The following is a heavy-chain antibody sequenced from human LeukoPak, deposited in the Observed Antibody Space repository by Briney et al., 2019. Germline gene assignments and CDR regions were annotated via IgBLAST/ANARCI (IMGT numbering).Heavy chain of an antibody. Sequence: GASVKVSCKASGGTFSSYAISWVRQAPGQGLEWMGGIIPIFGTANYAQKFQGRVTITADESTSTAYMELSSLRSEDTAVYYCARSPRGYGYGCIDYWGQGTLVTVSS. D-gene: IGHD5-18*01. CDR2: IIPIFGTA. CDR3: ARSPRGYGYGCIDY. V-gene: IGHV1-69*01. J-gene: IGHJ4*02. CDR1: GGTFSSYA.